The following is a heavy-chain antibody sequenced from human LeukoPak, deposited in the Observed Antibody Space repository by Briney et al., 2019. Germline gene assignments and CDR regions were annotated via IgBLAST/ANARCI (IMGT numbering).Heavy chain of an antibody. CDR1: GYTFTSYG. V-gene: IGHV1-18*01. CDR3: ARDSDYYDSSGYYALPTGY. Sequence: ASVKVSCKASGYTFTSYGISWVRQAPGQGLEWMGWISAYNGYTNYAQKLQGRVTMTTDTSTSTAYMELRSLRSDDTAVYYCARDSDYYDSSGYYALPTGYWGQGTLVTVSS. D-gene: IGHD3-22*01. J-gene: IGHJ4*02. CDR2: ISAYNGYT.